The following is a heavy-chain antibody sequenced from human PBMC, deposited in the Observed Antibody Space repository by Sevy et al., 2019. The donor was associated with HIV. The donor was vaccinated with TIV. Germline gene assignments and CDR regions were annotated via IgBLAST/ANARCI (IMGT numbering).Heavy chain of an antibody. CDR2: ISSSSSYT. CDR1: GFTFSDYY. Sequence: GGSLRLSCAASGFTFSDYYMSWIRQAPGKGLEWVSYISSSSSYTNYADSVKGRFTISRDNAKNSLYLQMNSLRAEDTAVYYGAGDRVDIVVVVAATSDAFDIWGQGTMVTVSS. J-gene: IGHJ3*02. CDR3: AGDRVDIVVVVAATSDAFDI. D-gene: IGHD2-15*01. V-gene: IGHV3-11*06.